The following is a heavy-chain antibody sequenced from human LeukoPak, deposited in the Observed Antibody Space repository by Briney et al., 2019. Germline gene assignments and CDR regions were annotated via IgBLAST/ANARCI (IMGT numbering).Heavy chain of an antibody. D-gene: IGHD1-1*01. J-gene: IGHJ4*02. Sequence: SVKVSCKASGGTFSSYAISWVRQAPGQGLEWMGGIIPIFGTANYAQKFQGRVTITTDESTSTAYMELSSLRSEDTAVYYCARGRDDDLDFDYWGQGTLVTVSS. CDR1: GGTFSSYA. V-gene: IGHV1-69*05. CDR3: ARGRDDDLDFDY. CDR2: IIPIFGTA.